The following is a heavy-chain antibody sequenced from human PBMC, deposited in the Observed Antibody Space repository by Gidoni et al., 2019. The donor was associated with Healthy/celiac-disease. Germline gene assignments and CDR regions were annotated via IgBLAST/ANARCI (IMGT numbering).Heavy chain of an antibody. V-gene: IGHV4-59*08. CDR1: VGSISSYY. D-gene: IGHD2-15*01. CDR2: IYYSGST. Sequence: QVQLQESGPGLVKPSETLSLTCTVSVGSISSYYWSWIRQPPGKGLEWIGYIYYSGSTNYNPSLKSRVTISVDTSKNQFSLKLSSVTAADTAVYYCTGSPPYCSGGSCYPNWLDPWGQGTLVTVSS. CDR3: TGSPPYCSGGSCYPNWLDP. J-gene: IGHJ5*02.